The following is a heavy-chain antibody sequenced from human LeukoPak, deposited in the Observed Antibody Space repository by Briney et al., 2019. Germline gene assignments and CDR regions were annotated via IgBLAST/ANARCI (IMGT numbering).Heavy chain of an antibody. CDR3: AREGTRGLFDS. V-gene: IGHV3-7*01. J-gene: IGHJ4*02. CDR2: INLDGSEK. Sequence: PGGSLTLSCAASGFTFSSYWMSWVRQAPGKGLEWVADINLDGSEKYYVDSVKGRFTISRDNAKNSLNLHMNSLRAEDTAVYYCAREGTRGLFDSWGQGTLVTVSS. D-gene: IGHD1/OR15-1a*01. CDR1: GFTFSSYW.